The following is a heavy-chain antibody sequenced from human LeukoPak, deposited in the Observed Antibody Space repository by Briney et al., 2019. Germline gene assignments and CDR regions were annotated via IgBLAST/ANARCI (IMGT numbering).Heavy chain of an antibody. J-gene: IGHJ6*03. Sequence: SETLSLTCTVSGGSISSYYWSWIRQPAGKGLEWIGRIYTSGSTNYNPSLKSRVTMSVDTSKNQFSLKLSSVTAADTAVYYCARGADVLRFLEPNYYYYMDVWGKGTTVTVSS. CDR1: GGSISSYY. V-gene: IGHV4-4*07. CDR2: IYTSGST. D-gene: IGHD3-3*01. CDR3: ARGADVLRFLEPNYYYYMDV.